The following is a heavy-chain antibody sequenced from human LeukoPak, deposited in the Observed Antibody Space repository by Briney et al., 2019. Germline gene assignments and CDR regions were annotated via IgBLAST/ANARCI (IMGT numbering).Heavy chain of an antibody. CDR3: ASEGNYDSSGYSRYNYYYMDV. CDR1: GGTFSSYS. Sequence: SVKVSCKGSGGTFSSYSISWVRQAPGQGLEWMGGIIPAFGTAHYAQKFQGRVTFTTDESTTTAYMELRSLRSEDTAVYYCASEGNYDSSGYSRYNYYYMDVWGKGTAVTVSS. CDR2: IIPAFGTA. D-gene: IGHD3-22*01. J-gene: IGHJ6*03. V-gene: IGHV1-69*05.